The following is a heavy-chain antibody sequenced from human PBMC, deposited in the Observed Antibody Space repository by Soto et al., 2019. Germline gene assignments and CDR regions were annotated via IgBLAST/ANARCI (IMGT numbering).Heavy chain of an antibody. CDR1: GGSISRYY. Sequence: PSETLSLTCTVSGGSISRYYWSWIRQPPGKGLEWIGYLYNAGSTIYNPSLKSRVTISVDMSQNQFSLNLNYVTAADTAVYYCAGDPDSHYNDSHASSYPWGQGTLVTVSS. CDR2: LYNAGST. CDR3: AGDPDSHYNDSHASSYP. J-gene: IGHJ5*02. V-gene: IGHV4-59*01. D-gene: IGHD4-4*01.